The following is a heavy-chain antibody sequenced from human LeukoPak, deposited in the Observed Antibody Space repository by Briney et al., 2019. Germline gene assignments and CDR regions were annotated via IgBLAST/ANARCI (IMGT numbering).Heavy chain of an antibody. Sequence: SVRVSCKASGGTFSSYAISWVRQAPGQGLEWMGGIIPIFGTANYAQKFQGRVTITADKSTSTAYMELSSLRSEDTAVYYCARVIAVAGTTRVYYFDYWGQGTLVTVSS. V-gene: IGHV1-69*06. D-gene: IGHD6-19*01. CDR1: GGTFSSYA. J-gene: IGHJ4*02. CDR2: IIPIFGTA. CDR3: ARVIAVAGTTRVYYFDY.